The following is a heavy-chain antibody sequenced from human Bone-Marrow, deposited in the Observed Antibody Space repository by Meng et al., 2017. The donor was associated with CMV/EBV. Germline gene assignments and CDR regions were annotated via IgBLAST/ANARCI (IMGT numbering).Heavy chain of an antibody. V-gene: IGHV1-46*01. J-gene: IGHJ6*02. CDR3: ARDIVVVPAAIPLRPYYGMDV. D-gene: IGHD2-2*02. CDR1: GNTFTSYY. Sequence: ASVKVSCKASGNTFTSYYMHWVRQAPGQGLEWMGIINPSGGSTNYAQKFQGRVTMTRDTSTSTVYMELSRLRSDDTAVYYCARDIVVVPAAIPLRPYYGMDVWGQGTTVTVSS. CDR2: INPSGGST.